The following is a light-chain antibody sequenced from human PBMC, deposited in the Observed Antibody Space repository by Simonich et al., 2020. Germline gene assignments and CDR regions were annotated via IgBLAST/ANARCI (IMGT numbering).Light chain of an antibody. CDR1: VSDVGGYNY. V-gene: IGLV2-14*01. Sequence: QSALTQPASVSGSPGQSITISCTGTVSDVGGYNYVSWYQQHPGKAPKLRIYDVSKRPSGVSNRFSGSKSGNTASLTISGLQAEDEADYYCSSDTSSSTWVFGGGTKLTVL. CDR2: DVS. J-gene: IGLJ3*02. CDR3: SSDTSSSTWV.